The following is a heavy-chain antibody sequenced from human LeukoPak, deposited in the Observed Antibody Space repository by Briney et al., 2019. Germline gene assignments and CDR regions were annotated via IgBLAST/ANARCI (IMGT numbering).Heavy chain of an antibody. Sequence: GGSLRLSCAASGFTFSNYWMSWVRQTPGKGLEWVANIKEDGSDKYYVDSLKGRFTISRDNAKNSLYLQMNSLRAEDTAVYYCAKGCLGGGNCFFFQHWGQGTLVTVSS. CDR2: IKEDGSDK. D-gene: IGHD2-15*01. CDR3: AKGCLGGGNCFFFQH. V-gene: IGHV3-7*03. CDR1: GFTFSNYW. J-gene: IGHJ1*01.